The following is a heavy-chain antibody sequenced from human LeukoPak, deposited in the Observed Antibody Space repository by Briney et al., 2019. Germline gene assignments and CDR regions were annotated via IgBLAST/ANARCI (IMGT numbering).Heavy chain of an antibody. V-gene: IGHV3-30*02. D-gene: IGHD1-26*01. Sequence: GGSLRLSCGAAGFTFSSYGMHWVRQAPGKGLEWVAFIRYDGSNKYYADSVKGRFTISRDNSKNTLYLQMNSLRAEDTAVYYCATELTSGGDYWGQGTLVTVSS. J-gene: IGHJ4*02. CDR3: ATELTSGGDY. CDR1: GFTFSSYG. CDR2: IRYDGSNK.